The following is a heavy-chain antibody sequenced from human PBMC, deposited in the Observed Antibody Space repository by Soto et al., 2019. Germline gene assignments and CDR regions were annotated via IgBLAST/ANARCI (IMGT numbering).Heavy chain of an antibody. V-gene: IGHV3-53*01. CDR2: IYSGGST. J-gene: IGHJ6*02. CDR1: GFTVSSNY. Sequence: PGGSLRLSCAASGFTVSSNYMSWVRQAPGKGLEWVSVIYSGGSTYYADSVKGRFTISRDNSKNTLYLQMNSLRAEDTTVYYCARDQLSRMATIPVYYGMDVWGQGTTVTVSS. D-gene: IGHD5-12*01. CDR3: ARDQLSRMATIPVYYGMDV.